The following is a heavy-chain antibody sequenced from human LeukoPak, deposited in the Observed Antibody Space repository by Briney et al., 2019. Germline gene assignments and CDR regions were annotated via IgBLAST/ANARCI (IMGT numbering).Heavy chain of an antibody. J-gene: IGHJ6*03. CDR2: INHSGST. D-gene: IGHD3-3*01. CDR3: ARGSLYYDFWSGSNYYYMDV. CDR1: GFTFSSYE. V-gene: IGHV4-34*01. Sequence: LRLSCAASGFTFSSYEMNWVRQAPGKGLEWIGEINHSGSTNYNPSLKSRVTISVDTSKNQFSLKLSSVTAADTAVYYCARGSLYYDFWSGSNYYYMDVWGKGTTVTVSS.